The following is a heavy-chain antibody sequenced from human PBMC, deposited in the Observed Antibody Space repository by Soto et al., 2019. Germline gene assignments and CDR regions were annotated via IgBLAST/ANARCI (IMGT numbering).Heavy chain of an antibody. V-gene: IGHV3-23*01. D-gene: IGHD6-13*01. J-gene: IGHJ6*02. CDR3: AKDMAAGTDLYYYGMDV. Sequence: GGSLRLSCAASGFTFSSYAMSWVRQAPGKGLEWVSAISGSGGSTYYADSVKGRFTISRDNSKNTLYLQMNSLRAEDTAVYYCAKDMAAGTDLYYYGMDVWGQGTTVTVSS. CDR1: GFTFSSYA. CDR2: ISGSGGST.